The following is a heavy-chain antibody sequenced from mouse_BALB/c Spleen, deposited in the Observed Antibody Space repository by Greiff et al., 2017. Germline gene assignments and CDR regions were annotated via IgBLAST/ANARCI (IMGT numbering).Heavy chain of an antibody. D-gene: IGHD2-10*02. J-gene: IGHJ4*01. CDR1: GFNIKDYY. CDR3: GYGNPAMDY. CDR2: IDPENGDT. Sequence: VQLQQSGAELVRSAASVKLSCTASGFNIKDYYMHWVKQRPEQGLEWIGWIDPENGDTEYAPKFQGKATMTADTSSNTAYLQLSSLTSEDTAVYYCGYGNPAMDYWGQGTSVTVSS. V-gene: IGHV14-4*02.